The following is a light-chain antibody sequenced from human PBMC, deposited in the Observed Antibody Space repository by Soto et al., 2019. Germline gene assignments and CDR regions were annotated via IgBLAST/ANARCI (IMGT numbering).Light chain of an antibody. CDR3: QQYGSSPRT. Sequence: EIVLTQSPGTLSLSPGERATLSCRASQSVRSSFLAWYQQKPGQAPTLLIDGASSRATGIPDRFSGSGSGTDFTLTISRLEPEDFAVYYCQQYGSSPRTFGQGTQVEIK. CDR1: QSVRSSF. V-gene: IGKV3-20*01. CDR2: GAS. J-gene: IGKJ1*01.